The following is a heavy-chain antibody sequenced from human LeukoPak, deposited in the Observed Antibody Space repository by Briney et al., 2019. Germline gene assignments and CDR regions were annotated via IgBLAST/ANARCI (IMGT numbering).Heavy chain of an antibody. CDR1: GLTFSTSG. CDR3: ATETNGRHYDY. V-gene: IGHV3-21*06. CDR2: ICPTGFDR. Sequence: GGSLRLSCTTSGLTFSTSGFNWVRQAPGKGLEGVASICPTGFDRYHADSMKGRFTISRDNANNFLYLQMDSLRAEDTAVYYCATETNGRHYDYWGQGTLLTVSS. D-gene: IGHD1-14*01. J-gene: IGHJ4*02.